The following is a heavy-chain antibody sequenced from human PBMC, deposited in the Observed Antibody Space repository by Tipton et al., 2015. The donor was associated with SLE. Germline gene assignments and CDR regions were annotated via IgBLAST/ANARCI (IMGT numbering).Heavy chain of an antibody. CDR3: ARDLHGEGPDAFDI. V-gene: IGHV4-38-2*02. CDR1: GYSISSDYF. J-gene: IGHJ3*02. D-gene: IGHD4-17*01. CDR2: IYHSGNT. Sequence: QLVQSGGGVVQPGRSLRLSCGVSGYSISSDYFWGWIRQPPGKGLEWIGSIYHSGNTYYNTSLKSRVTISVDTSKNQFSLKLRSVTAADTAVYYCARDLHGEGPDAFDIWGQGTMVTVSS.